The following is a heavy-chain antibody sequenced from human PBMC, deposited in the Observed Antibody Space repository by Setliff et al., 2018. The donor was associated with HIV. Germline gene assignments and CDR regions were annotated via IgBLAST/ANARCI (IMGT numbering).Heavy chain of an antibody. CDR3: AKVPEPFYFDY. J-gene: IGHJ4*02. D-gene: IGHD1-26*01. CDR2: MSGSTGDT. V-gene: IGHV3-23*01. Sequence: PGGSLRLSCAASGFTFNSYAMSWVRQAPGKGLEWVATMSGSTGDTYYADSVKGRFTISRDNSKNTVYLQMNSLRAEDTAVYYCAKVPEPFYFDYWGQGTLVTVSS. CDR1: GFTFNSYA.